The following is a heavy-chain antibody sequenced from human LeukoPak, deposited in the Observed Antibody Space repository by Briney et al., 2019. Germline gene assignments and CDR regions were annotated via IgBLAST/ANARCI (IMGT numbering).Heavy chain of an antibody. CDR1: GGSVSSGTYY. CDR2: IYYSGST. D-gene: IGHD3-22*01. Sequence: SETLSLTCTVSGGSVSSGTYYWSWIRQPPGKGLEWIGYIYYSGSTYYNPSLKSRVTISVDTSRNQFPLKLSSVTAADTAVYYCAYYDSSGYSSWGQGTLVTVSS. J-gene: IGHJ4*02. V-gene: IGHV4-31*03. CDR3: AYYDSSGYSS.